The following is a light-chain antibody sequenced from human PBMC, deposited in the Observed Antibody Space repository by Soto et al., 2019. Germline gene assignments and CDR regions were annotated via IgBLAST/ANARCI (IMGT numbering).Light chain of an antibody. CDR2: GAS. CDR3: KQYGSSGT. CDR1: QSVSNNY. V-gene: IGKV3-20*01. J-gene: IGKJ1*01. Sequence: EIVFTQSPGTLSLSPGERSPLSCRASQSVSNNYLAWYQQKPGQDPRLLIYGASNRATGIPDRFSGSASGTDFTLTISRLEPEEFAVYYCKQYGSSGTFGKGNKVDI.